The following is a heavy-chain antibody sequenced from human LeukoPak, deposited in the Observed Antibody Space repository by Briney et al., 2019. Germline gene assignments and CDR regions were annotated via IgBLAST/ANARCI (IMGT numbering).Heavy chain of an antibody. CDR3: AKGGSGYFLDL. CDR2: ISNDSGGT. Sequence: GGSLRLSCAASGFIFNNYGLTWVRQTLEKGLEWVSAISNDSGGTTYADFVKGRFTISRDNSKNTLFLQMNSLRADDTALYYCAKGGSGYFLDLWGQGTLVTVSS. D-gene: IGHD3-22*01. V-gene: IGHV3-23*01. J-gene: IGHJ5*02. CDR1: GFIFNNYG.